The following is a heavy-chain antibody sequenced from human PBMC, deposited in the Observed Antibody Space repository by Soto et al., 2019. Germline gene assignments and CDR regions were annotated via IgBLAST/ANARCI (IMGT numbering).Heavy chain of an antibody. CDR1: GGSVSSGSYY. J-gene: IGHJ4*02. V-gene: IGHV4-39*07. CDR2: IHQSGSP. D-gene: IGHD3-10*01. CDR3: ARGAPRGIIHDFDS. Sequence: SETLSLTCTVSGGSVSSGSYYWGWIRQPPGKGLEWIGSIHQSGSPYYNPSLKSRLTISIDKSKKQFSLRLSSVTAADTAVYYCARGAPRGIIHDFDSWGQGSLVTVSS.